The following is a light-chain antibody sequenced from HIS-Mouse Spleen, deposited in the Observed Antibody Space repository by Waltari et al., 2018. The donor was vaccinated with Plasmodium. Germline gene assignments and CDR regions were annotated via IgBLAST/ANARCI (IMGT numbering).Light chain of an antibody. V-gene: IGKV1-5*03. Sequence: DIQMTQSPSSLSASVGDSVTITCQASQDISNSLNWYQQKPGKAPKLLIYKASSLESGVPSRFSGSGSGTEFTLTISSLQPDDFATYYCQQYNSYSWTFGQGTKVEIK. CDR1: QDISNS. J-gene: IGKJ1*01. CDR2: KAS. CDR3: QQYNSYSWT.